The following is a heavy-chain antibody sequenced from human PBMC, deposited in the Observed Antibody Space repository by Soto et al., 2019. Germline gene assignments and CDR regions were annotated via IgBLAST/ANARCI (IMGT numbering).Heavy chain of an antibody. CDR2: IYHSGST. CDR1: GGSINSSSYY. J-gene: IGHJ3*02. Sequence: QLQLQESGPGLVKASETLSLTCTVSGGSINSSSYYWGWIRQPPGKGLEWIGSIYHSGSTYYNPSLKSRATLSVDTSKKQFSLKLSSVTAADTAVYYCARPSDTWGTFDIWGQGTMVTVSS. D-gene: IGHD3-16*01. CDR3: ARPSDTWGTFDI. V-gene: IGHV4-39*01.